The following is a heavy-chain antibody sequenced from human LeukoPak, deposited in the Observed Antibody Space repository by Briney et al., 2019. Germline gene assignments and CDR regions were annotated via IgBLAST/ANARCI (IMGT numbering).Heavy chain of an antibody. Sequence: ASVKVSCKASGYTFTSYYMHWVRQAPGQGLEWMGIINPSGASTSYAQKFQGRVTMTRDMSTSTGYMELSSLRSEDTAVSYCARSAYSSSWSGKYYFDYWGQGTLVTVSS. CDR1: GYTFTSYY. CDR2: INPSGAST. V-gene: IGHV1-46*01. CDR3: ARSAYSSSWSGKYYFDY. J-gene: IGHJ4*02. D-gene: IGHD6-13*01.